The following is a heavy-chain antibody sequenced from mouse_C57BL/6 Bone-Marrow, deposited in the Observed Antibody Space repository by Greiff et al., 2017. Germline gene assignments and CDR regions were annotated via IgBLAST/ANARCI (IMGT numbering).Heavy chain of an antibody. CDR1: GYSITSGYY. J-gene: IGHJ2*01. CDR3: ARIPTTVGDY. D-gene: IGHD1-1*01. Sequence: EVQLQESGPGLVKPSQSLSLTCSVTGYSITSGYYWNWIRQFPGNKLEWMGYISYDGSNNYNPSLKNRISITRDTSKNQFFLKLNSVTTEDTATYYCARIPTTVGDYWGQGTTLTVSS. CDR2: ISYDGSN. V-gene: IGHV3-6*01.